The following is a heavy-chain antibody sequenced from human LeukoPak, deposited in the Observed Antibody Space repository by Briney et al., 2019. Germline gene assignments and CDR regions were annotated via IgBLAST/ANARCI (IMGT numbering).Heavy chain of an antibody. V-gene: IGHV1-2*02. CDR2: INPNSGGT. J-gene: IGHJ4*02. CDR1: GYTFTGYY. D-gene: IGHD5-18*01. CDR3: ARAERLRGYSYGLDY. Sequence: GASVKVSCKASGYTFTGYYMHWVRQAPGQGLEWMGWINPNSGGTNYAQKFQGRVTMTRDTSISTAYMELSRLRSDDTAVYYCARAERLRGYSYGLDYWGQGTLVTVSS.